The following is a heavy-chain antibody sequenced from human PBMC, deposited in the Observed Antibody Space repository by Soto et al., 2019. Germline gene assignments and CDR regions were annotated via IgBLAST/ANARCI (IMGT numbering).Heavy chain of an antibody. Sequence: GASVKVSCKASGYTFTGYYMHWVRQAPGQGLEWMGWINPNSGGTNYAQKFQGWVTMTRDTSISTAYMELSRLRSDDTAVYYCARDVGLGYCSSTSCYPHFEIDYWGQGTLVTVSS. CDR3: ARDVGLGYCSSTSCYPHFEIDY. J-gene: IGHJ4*02. V-gene: IGHV1-2*04. CDR2: INPNSGGT. D-gene: IGHD2-2*01. CDR1: GYTFTGYY.